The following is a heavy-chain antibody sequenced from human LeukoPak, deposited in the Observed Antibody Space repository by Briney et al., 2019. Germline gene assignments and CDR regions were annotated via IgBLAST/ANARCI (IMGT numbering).Heavy chain of an antibody. D-gene: IGHD3-22*01. Sequence: GASVKVSCKASGYTFTSYAMNWVRQAPGQGLEWMGWINPKSGGTVCAQKFQGRVTMTRDTSSSTAYMELSRLRSDDTAVYYCAIASQDTYYYDSSGYYFDYWGQGTLVTVSS. CDR3: AIASQDTYYYDSSGYYFDY. J-gene: IGHJ4*02. CDR2: INPKSGGT. CDR1: GYTFTSYA. V-gene: IGHV1-2*02.